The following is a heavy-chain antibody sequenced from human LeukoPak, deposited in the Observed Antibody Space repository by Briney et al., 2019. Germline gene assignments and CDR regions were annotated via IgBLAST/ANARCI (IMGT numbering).Heavy chain of an antibody. D-gene: IGHD1-1*01. CDR2: ISSSGSAI. J-gene: IGHJ6*03. CDR3: AAVQMERSSWYDYYYMDV. Sequence: PGGSLRLSCAASGFTFSDYYMTWIRQAPGKELEWVSYISSSGSAIKYADSVKGRFSISRDNAKNSLYLQMNSLRVEDTAVYYCAAVQMERSSWYDYYYMDVWGKGTTVTVSS. CDR1: GFTFSDYY. V-gene: IGHV3-11*01.